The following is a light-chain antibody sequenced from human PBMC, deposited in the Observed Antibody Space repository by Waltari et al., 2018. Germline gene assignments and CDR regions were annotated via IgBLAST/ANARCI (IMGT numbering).Light chain of an antibody. CDR2: KDR. CDR1: VLTKNY. J-gene: IGLJ2*01. CDR3: YATADKIHGI. V-gene: IGLV3-27*01. Sequence: SYELTQPSSVSVSPGQTARITCSGDVLTKNYVRWFRQKPGQAPVLVIYKDRERPSGIPERFSGSSSGTTVTLTITAAQVDDEADYYCYATADKIHGIFGGGTKLTVL.